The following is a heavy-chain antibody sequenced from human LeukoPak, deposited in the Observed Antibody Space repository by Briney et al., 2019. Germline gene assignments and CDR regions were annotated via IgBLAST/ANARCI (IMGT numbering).Heavy chain of an antibody. Sequence: GGFLRLSCAASAFTVSSNYMSWVRQTPGKGLEWVSGIYSGGSTYYADSVKGRFTISRDNSKNTLYLQMNSLRTEDTAVYYCARDFSGALWFGEPRGQGTLVTVSS. CDR3: ARDFSGALWFGEP. CDR1: AFTVSSNY. CDR2: IYSGGST. V-gene: IGHV3-53*01. J-gene: IGHJ4*02. D-gene: IGHD3-10*01.